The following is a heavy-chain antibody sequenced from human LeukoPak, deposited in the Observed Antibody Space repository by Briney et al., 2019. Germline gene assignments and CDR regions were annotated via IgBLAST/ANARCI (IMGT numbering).Heavy chain of an antibody. V-gene: IGHV3-33*06. CDR1: GFTFSSYG. CDR2: IWYDGSNK. D-gene: IGHD5-24*01. Sequence: GRSLRLSCAASGFTFSSYGMHWVRQAPGKGLEWVAVIWYDGSNKYYADSVKGQFTISRDNSKNTLYLQMNSLRAEDTAVYYCAKESQMATIFFFDYWCQGTLVTVSS. J-gene: IGHJ4*02. CDR3: AKESQMATIFFFDY.